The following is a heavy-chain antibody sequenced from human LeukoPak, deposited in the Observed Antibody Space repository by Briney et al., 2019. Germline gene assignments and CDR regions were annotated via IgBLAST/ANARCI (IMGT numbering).Heavy chain of an antibody. V-gene: IGHV1-69*05. CDR3: ARSGTTGTTHFDY. D-gene: IGHD1-1*01. CDR1: GYTFTGYY. Sequence: GASVKVSCKASGYTFTGYYMHWVRQAPGQGLEWMGGIIPIFGTANYAQKFQGRVTITTDESTSTAYMELSSLRSEDTAVYYCARSGTTGTTHFDYWGQGTLVTVSS. CDR2: IIPIFGTA. J-gene: IGHJ4*02.